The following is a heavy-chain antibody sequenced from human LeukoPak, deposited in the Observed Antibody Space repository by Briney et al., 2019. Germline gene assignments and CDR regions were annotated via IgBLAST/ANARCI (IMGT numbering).Heavy chain of an antibody. V-gene: IGHV1-2*02. Sequence: ASVKLSCKASGYTFTGYYMHWGWQAPGQGREWMGWINPNSDGTNNAQKSQGRVPMTRDTSISTAYMELSRLRSDDTAVYYGARGAPSDYWGQGTLVTVSS. CDR3: ARGAPSDY. CDR2: INPNSDGT. CDR1: GYTFTGYY. J-gene: IGHJ4*02.